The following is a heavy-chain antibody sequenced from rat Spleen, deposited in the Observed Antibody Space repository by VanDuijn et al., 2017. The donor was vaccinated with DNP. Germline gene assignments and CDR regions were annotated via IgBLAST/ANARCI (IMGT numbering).Heavy chain of an antibody. V-gene: IGHV5S10*01. Sequence: EVQLVESGGGLVQPGNSLKLSCAASGFTFSDYAMAWVRQSPKKGLEWVATIIYDGSSTYYRDSVKGRFTISRDNAKSTLYLQMDSLRSEDTATYYCATHDGYPYFDYWGQGVMVTVSS. CDR3: ATHDGYPYFDY. J-gene: IGHJ2*01. D-gene: IGHD1-4*01. CDR1: GFTFSDYA. CDR2: IIYDGSST.